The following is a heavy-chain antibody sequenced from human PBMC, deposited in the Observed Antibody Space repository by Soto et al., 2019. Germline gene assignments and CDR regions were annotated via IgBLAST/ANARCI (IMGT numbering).Heavy chain of an antibody. CDR2: IWHDGSKK. V-gene: IGHV3-33*01. CDR3: ARGAGGFFYYMDV. Sequence: ESGGGVVQPGRSLRLSCAASGFTFSTYGLHWVRQAPGKGLEWVAVIWHDGSKKDYSDSVKGRFTISRDNSKNTLYMQMNSLRADDTAVYYCARGAGGFFYYMDVWGKGTTVTVSS. CDR1: GFTFSTYG. J-gene: IGHJ6*03. D-gene: IGHD5-12*01.